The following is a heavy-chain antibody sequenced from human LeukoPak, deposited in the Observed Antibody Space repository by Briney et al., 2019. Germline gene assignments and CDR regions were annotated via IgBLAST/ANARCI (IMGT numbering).Heavy chain of an antibody. V-gene: IGHV3-7*01. CDR1: GFSFSTYW. CDR2: INQDGSAK. CDR3: ASDPFIRGHY. D-gene: IGHD3-10*01. J-gene: IGHJ4*02. Sequence: GGSLRLSCAASGFSFSTYWMSWVRQAPGKGLEWVANINQDGSAKYYVASVKGRFTISRDNTDNSLYLQMNSLRAEDTGVYYCASDPFIRGHYWGQGTLVTVSS.